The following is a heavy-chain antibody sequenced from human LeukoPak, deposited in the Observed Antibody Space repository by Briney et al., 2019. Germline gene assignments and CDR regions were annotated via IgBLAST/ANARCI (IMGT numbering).Heavy chain of an antibody. Sequence: SETLSLTCTVSGGSISSSSYYWGWICQPPGKGLEWIGSIYYSGSTYYNPSLKSRVTISVDTSKNQFSLKLSSVTAADTAVYYCARLPRWLQSRGGYFDYWGQGTLVTVSS. V-gene: IGHV4-39*01. J-gene: IGHJ4*02. D-gene: IGHD5-24*01. CDR2: IYYSGST. CDR3: ARLPRWLQSRGGYFDY. CDR1: GGSISSSSYY.